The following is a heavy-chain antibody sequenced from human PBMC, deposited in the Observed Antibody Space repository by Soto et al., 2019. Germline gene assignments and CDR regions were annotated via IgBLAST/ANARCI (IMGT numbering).Heavy chain of an antibody. CDR1: GYTFTSYA. J-gene: IGHJ6*02. CDR3: ARDQYPRLLLPYYYYGMDV. CDR2: INAGNGNT. D-gene: IGHD2-2*01. Sequence: ASVKVSCKASGYTFTSYAMHWVRQAPGQRLEWMGWINAGNGNTKYSQKFQGRVTITRDTSASTAYMELSSLRSEDTAVYYCARDQYPRLLLPYYYYGMDVWGQGTTVTVSS. V-gene: IGHV1-3*01.